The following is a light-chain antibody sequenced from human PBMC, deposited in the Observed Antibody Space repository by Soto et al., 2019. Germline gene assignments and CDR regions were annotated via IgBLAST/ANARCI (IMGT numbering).Light chain of an antibody. Sequence: QSALTQPRSVSGSPGQSVTLSCTRTSNDVGGYNYVSWYQQYPGKAPTLMIYDVGKRPSGVPDRFSGSKSGNTASLIISGLQAEDEADYYCCSYAGSYSLVFGGGTKLTVL. CDR2: DVG. CDR1: SNDVGGYNY. V-gene: IGLV2-11*01. CDR3: CSYAGSYSLV. J-gene: IGLJ2*01.